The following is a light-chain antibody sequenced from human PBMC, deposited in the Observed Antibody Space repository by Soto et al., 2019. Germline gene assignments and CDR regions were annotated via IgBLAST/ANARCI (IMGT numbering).Light chain of an antibody. CDR1: QGIRSW. Sequence: DIQMTQSPSSVPASVGDRVTITCRASQGIRSWLAWYQQKPGKAPKLLIFAASSLQSGVPSRFSGRGSGTEFTLTISSLQPEDFATYYCQQANSLPLTFGGGTKVDIK. J-gene: IGKJ4*01. CDR2: AAS. CDR3: QQANSLPLT. V-gene: IGKV1D-12*01.